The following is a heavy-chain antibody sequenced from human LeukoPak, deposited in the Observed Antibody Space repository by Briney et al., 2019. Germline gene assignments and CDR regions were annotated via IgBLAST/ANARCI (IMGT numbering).Heavy chain of an antibody. CDR1: GYTFTSYD. J-gene: IGHJ4*02. CDR3: ATGSSGSHGRDY. D-gene: IGHD1-26*01. Sequence: ASVKVSCKASGYTFTSYDINWVRQATGQGLEWMGWMNPNSGNAGYAQKFQGRLTMTRNTSISTAYMELSSLRPEDTAVYYCATGSSGSHGRDYWGQGTLVTVSS. CDR2: MNPNSGNA. V-gene: IGHV1-8*01.